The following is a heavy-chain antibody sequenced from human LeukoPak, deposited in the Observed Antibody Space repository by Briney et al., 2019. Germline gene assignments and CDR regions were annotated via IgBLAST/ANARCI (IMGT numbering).Heavy chain of an antibody. V-gene: IGHV4-39*07. CDR3: ARDAGIGGGVLAAAGIWVLHNWFDP. CDR1: GGSISSSSYY. D-gene: IGHD6-13*01. CDR2: IYYSGST. J-gene: IGHJ5*02. Sequence: KTSETLSLTCTVSGGSISSSSYYWGWIRQPPGKGLEWIGSIYYSGSTYYNPSLKSRVTISVDTSKNQFSLKLSSVTATDTAVYYCARDAGIGGGVLAAAGIWVLHNWFDPWGQGTLVTVSS.